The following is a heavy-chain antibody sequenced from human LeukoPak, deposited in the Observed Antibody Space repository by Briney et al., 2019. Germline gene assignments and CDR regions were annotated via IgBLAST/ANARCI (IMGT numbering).Heavy chain of an antibody. J-gene: IGHJ4*02. Sequence: GESLKISFKGSGYSLTSYWIGWVRQMPGKGLEWMGIIYPGDSDTRYSPSFQGQVTISADKSISPAYLQWSSLKASDTAMYYCARLPRYSSPYHDYWGQGTLVTVSS. D-gene: IGHD6-19*01. CDR2: IYPGDSDT. V-gene: IGHV5-51*01. CDR3: ARLPRYSSPYHDY. CDR1: GYSLTSYW.